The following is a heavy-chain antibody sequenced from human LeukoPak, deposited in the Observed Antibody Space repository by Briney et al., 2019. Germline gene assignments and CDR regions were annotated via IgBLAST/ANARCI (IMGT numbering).Heavy chain of an antibody. CDR2: INHSGST. J-gene: IGHJ5*02. Sequence: KPSETLSLTCAVYGGSFSGYYWSWIRQPPGKGLEWIGEINHSGSTNYNPSLKSRVTISVDTSKNQFSLKLSSVTAADTAVYYCARVSEGNWFDPWGQGTLVTVSS. CDR1: GGSFSGYY. CDR3: ARVSEGNWFDP. V-gene: IGHV4-34*01.